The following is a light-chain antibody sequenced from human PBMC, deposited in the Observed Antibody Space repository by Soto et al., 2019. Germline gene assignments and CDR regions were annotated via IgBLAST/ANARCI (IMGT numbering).Light chain of an antibody. V-gene: IGLV2-8*01. CDR1: SRDLGGYNF. CDR3: SSYTSSSTPL. J-gene: IGLJ2*01. CDR2: EVS. Sequence: QSVLTQSPSASGSPGQSVTISCTGTSRDLGGYNFVSWYQQHPGKAPKLMIYEVSKRLSGVPDRFSGSKSGNTASLTISGLQAEDEADYYCSSYTSSSTPLFGGGTKLTVL.